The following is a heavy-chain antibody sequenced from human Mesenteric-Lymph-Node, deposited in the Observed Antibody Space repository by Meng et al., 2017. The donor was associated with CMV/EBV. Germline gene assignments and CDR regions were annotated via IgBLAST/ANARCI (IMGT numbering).Heavy chain of an antibody. CDR3: ATDTAMVRGY. V-gene: IGHV3-74*01. CDR1: GFTFSSYW. D-gene: IGHD5-18*01. J-gene: IGHJ4*02. CDR2: VNSDGTSP. Sequence: GESLKISCAASGFTFSSYWMHWVRQAPGKGLVWVSRVNSDGTSPTYADSVKGRFTISRDNAKNTLYLQMNSLRAADTAVYYCATDTAMVRGYWGQGTLVTVSS.